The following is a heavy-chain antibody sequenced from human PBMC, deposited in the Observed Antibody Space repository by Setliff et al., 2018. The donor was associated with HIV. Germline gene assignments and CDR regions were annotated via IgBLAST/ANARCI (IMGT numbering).Heavy chain of an antibody. Sequence: PSETLSLTCSVSGGSLISGGYYWSWIRQHPGKGLEWIGYVYYTGKTYYNPSLESRISMSVDTSKNQFSLKLTSVTAEDTAIYYCARDLTSNSNCFEPWGQGTQVTVSS. J-gene: IGHJ5*02. CDR2: VYYTGKT. CDR3: ARDLTSNSNCFEP. CDR1: GGSLISGGYY. D-gene: IGHD4-4*01. V-gene: IGHV4-31*03.